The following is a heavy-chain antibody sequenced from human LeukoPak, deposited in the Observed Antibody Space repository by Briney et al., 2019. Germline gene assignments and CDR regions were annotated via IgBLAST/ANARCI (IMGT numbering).Heavy chain of an antibody. V-gene: IGHV3-48*03. Sequence: GGSLRLSCAASGFTFSSYEMNWVRQAPGRGREWVSYISSSGSTIYYEDSVKGRFAISRDNAKNSLYLQMNSLRAEDTAVYYCARERSNHRPLNYYGSGSYDDNFDYWGQGTLVTVSS. D-gene: IGHD3-10*01. CDR2: ISSSGSTI. CDR3: ARERSNHRPLNYYGSGSYDDNFDY. CDR1: GFTFSSYE. J-gene: IGHJ4*02.